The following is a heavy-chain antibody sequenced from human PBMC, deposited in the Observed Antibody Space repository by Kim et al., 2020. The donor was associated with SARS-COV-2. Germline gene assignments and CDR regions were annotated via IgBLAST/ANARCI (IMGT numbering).Heavy chain of an antibody. CDR2: IKQGGTEK. D-gene: IGHD3-16*01. J-gene: IGHJ4*02. CDR1: GFTFTNYW. V-gene: IGHV3-7*01. Sequence: GGSLRLSCAASGFTFTNYWMSWVRQAPGKGLEWVANIKQGGTEKYYVDSVKGRFTISRDKAKNSLYLQMNSLRAEDTAVYYCARGRALDFWGQGNLVTVSS. CDR3: ARGRALDF.